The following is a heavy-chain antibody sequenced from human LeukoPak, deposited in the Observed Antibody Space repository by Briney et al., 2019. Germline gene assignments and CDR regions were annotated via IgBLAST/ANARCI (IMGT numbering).Heavy chain of an antibody. Sequence: KSGGSLRLSCAASGFTFSSYSMNWVRQAPGKGLEWVSSISSSSSYIYYADSVKGRFTISRDNAKNSLYLQMNSLRAEDTAVYYCARASNYYDSSGYYYYYYGMDVWGQGTTVTVSS. CDR2: ISSSSSYI. D-gene: IGHD3-22*01. CDR3: ARASNYYDSSGYYYYYYGMDV. J-gene: IGHJ6*02. CDR1: GFTFSSYS. V-gene: IGHV3-21*01.